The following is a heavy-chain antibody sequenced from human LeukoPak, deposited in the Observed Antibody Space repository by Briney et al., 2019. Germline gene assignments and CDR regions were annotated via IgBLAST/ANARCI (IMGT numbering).Heavy chain of an antibody. Sequence: SVTVSCKASGGTFSSYAISWVRQAPGQGLEWMGRIIPIFGIANYAQKFQGRVTITADKSTSTAYMELSSLRSEDTAVYYCARGLDSSVGYFDYWGQGTLVTVSS. D-gene: IGHD3-22*01. CDR1: GGTFSSYA. V-gene: IGHV1-69*04. CDR3: ARGLDSSVGYFDY. CDR2: IIPIFGIA. J-gene: IGHJ4*02.